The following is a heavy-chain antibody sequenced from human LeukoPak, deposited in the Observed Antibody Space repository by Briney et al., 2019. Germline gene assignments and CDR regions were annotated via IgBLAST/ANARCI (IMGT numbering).Heavy chain of an antibody. CDR2: IYYSGST. D-gene: IGHD4-11*01. J-gene: IGHJ3*02. CDR1: GGSISSYY. Sequence: PSETLSLTCTVSGGSISSYYWSWIRQPPGKGLEWIGYIYYSGSTNYNPSLKSRVTISVDTSKNQFSLKLSSVTAADTAVYYCARESVSVAFDIWGQGTMVTVSS. V-gene: IGHV4-59*01. CDR3: ARESVSVAFDI.